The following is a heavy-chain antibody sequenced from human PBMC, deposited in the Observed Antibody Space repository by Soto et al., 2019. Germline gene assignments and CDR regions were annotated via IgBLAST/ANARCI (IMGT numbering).Heavy chain of an antibody. CDR2: IGPYHGNT. J-gene: IGHJ4*02. CDR3: ARDRDAFYTH. D-gene: IGHD3-16*01. Sequence: QVQLVQSGAEARKPGASVKVSCKATGYTFSNYGVSWVREGPGQGLEWMGWIGPYHGNTNYAEKFKGRVTLTTDTSTTTAYMELTSLRSHDTAVYYSARDRDAFYTHWGQGTLVTVSS. CDR1: GYTFSNYG. V-gene: IGHV1-18*01.